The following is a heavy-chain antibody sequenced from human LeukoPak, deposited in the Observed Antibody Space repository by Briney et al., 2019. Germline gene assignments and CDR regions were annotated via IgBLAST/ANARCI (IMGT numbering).Heavy chain of an antibody. CDR2: IIPILGTA. Sequence: SVKVSCKASGGTFSSYAISWVRQAPGQGLEWMGGIIPILGTANYAQKFQGRVTTTTDESTSTAYMELSSLRSEDTAVYYCARGVTGTTWSDWFDPWGQGTLVTVSS. J-gene: IGHJ5*02. CDR1: GGTFSSYA. D-gene: IGHD1-7*01. CDR3: ARGVTGTTWSDWFDP. V-gene: IGHV1-69*05.